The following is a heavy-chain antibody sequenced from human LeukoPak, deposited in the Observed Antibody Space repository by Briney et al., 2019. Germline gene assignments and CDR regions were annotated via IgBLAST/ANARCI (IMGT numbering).Heavy chain of an antibody. D-gene: IGHD3-9*01. J-gene: IGHJ4*02. CDR3: AKVKGGGEYYDILTGYLARLYFDY. CDR1: GFTFSSYA. V-gene: IGHV3-23*01. Sequence: PGASLRLSCAASGFTFSSYAMSWVRQAPGKGLEWVSAISGSGGSTYYADSVKGRFTISRDNSKNTLYLQMNSLRAEDTAVHYCAKVKGGGEYYDILTGYLARLYFDYWGQGTLVTVSS. CDR2: ISGSGGST.